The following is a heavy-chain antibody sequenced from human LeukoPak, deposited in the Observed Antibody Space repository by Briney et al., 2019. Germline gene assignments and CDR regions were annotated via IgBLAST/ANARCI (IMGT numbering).Heavy chain of an antibody. V-gene: IGHV3-11*01. D-gene: IGHD3-22*01. Sequence: GGSLRLSCAASGFTFSDYYMSWIRQAPGKGLEWVSYISSSGSTIYYADSVKGRFTISRDNSKNTLYLQMNSLRAEDTAVYYCAKRRSGYYYFDYWGQGTLVTVSS. J-gene: IGHJ4*02. CDR1: GFTFSDYY. CDR3: AKRRSGYYYFDY. CDR2: ISSSGSTI.